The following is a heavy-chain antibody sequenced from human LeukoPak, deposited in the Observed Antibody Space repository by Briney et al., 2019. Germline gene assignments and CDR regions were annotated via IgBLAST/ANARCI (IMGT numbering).Heavy chain of an antibody. CDR1: GYSISSGYY. J-gene: IGHJ4*02. D-gene: IGHD6-6*01. V-gene: IGHV4-38-2*02. Sequence: SESLSLTCTVSGYSISSGYYWGWIRQPPGKGLEWIGSIYHSGSTYYNPSLKSRVTISVDTSKNQFSLKLSSVTAADTAVYYCARGGIAARLIDYWGQGTLVTVSS. CDR2: IYHSGST. CDR3: ARGGIAARLIDY.